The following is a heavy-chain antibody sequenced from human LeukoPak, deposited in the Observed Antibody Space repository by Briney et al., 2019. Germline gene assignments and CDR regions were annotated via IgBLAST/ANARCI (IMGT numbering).Heavy chain of an antibody. Sequence: GESLKISCKGSGYSFTSYWIGWVRQMPGKGLDWMGIIYPGDSDTRYSPSFQGQVTTSADKSISTAYLQWSSLKASDTAMYYCARHSGAYYYGSGSKNWYFDLWGRGTLVTVSS. CDR2: IYPGDSDT. J-gene: IGHJ2*01. CDR3: ARHSGAYYYGSGSKNWYFDL. CDR1: GYSFTSYW. D-gene: IGHD3-10*01. V-gene: IGHV5-51*01.